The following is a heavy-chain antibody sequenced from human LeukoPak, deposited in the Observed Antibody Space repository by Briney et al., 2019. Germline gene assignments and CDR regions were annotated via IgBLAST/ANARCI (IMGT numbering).Heavy chain of an antibody. CDR1: GYTFTGYY. D-gene: IGHD6-13*01. V-gene: IGHV1-2*02. CDR3: ARRQIAAAGNVFDY. CDR2: INPNSGGT. Sequence: ASVKVSCKASGYTFTGYYMHWVRQAPGQGLEWMGWINPNSGGTNYAQKFQGGVTMTRDTSISTAYMELSRLRPDDTAVYYCARRQIAAAGNVFDYWGQGTLVTVSS. J-gene: IGHJ4*02.